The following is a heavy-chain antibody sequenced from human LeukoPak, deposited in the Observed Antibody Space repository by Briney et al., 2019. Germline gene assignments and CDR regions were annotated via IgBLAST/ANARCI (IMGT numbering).Heavy chain of an antibody. CDR3: ARLRSGYNYYMDV. J-gene: IGHJ6*03. Sequence: SSETLSLTCTVSGGSISSYYWSWIRQPAGKGLEWIGRIYTSGSTNYNPSLKSRVTISVDTSKNQFSLKLSSVTAADTAVYYCARLRSGYNYYMDVRGEGTTVTISS. CDR1: GGSISSYY. CDR2: IYTSGST. V-gene: IGHV4-4*07. D-gene: IGHD2-2*02.